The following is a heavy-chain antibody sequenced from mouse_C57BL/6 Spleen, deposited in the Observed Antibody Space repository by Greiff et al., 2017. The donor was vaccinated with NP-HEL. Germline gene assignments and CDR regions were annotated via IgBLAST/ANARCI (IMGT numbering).Heavy chain of an antibody. V-gene: IGHV1-50*01. Sequence: VQLQQPGAELVKPGASVKLSCKASGYTFTSYWMQWVKQRPGQGLEWIGEIDPSDSYTNYHQKFKGKATLTVDTSSSTAYMQLSSLTSEDSAVYYCARRGDYGSDFDYWGQGTTLTVSS. CDR1: GYTFTSYW. CDR2: IDPSDSYT. D-gene: IGHD1-1*01. J-gene: IGHJ2*01. CDR3: ARRGDYGSDFDY.